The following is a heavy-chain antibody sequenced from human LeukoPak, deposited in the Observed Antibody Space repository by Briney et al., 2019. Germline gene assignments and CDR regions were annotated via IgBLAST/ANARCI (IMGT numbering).Heavy chain of an antibody. J-gene: IGHJ4*02. CDR3: AKDQGSGSYYVPNFDY. D-gene: IGHD1-26*01. Sequence: GGSLRLSCAASGFTFSSYSMMWVRQAPGKGLEWVSYISSSSTTIHYADSVKGRFTISRDNSKNTLYLQMNSLRAEDTAVYYCAKDQGSGSYYVPNFDYWGQGTLVTVSS. CDR2: ISSSSTTI. V-gene: IGHV3-48*01. CDR1: GFTFSSYS.